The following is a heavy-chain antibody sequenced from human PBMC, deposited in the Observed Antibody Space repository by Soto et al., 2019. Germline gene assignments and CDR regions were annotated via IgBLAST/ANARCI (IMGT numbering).Heavy chain of an antibody. CDR3: ARVPPSVGAYYFDY. CDR1: GYSLLTSGVS. CDR2: IYSDDHK. J-gene: IGHJ4*02. Sequence: SGPTPMHPKQPLTLTCTFAGYSLLTSGVSVVSVRQPPGKTLEWHAVIYSDDHKRYTPPLKRTLTITKDTAKNQRLLTMTNVDPVVTATYYCARVPPSVGAYYFDYWGQGTLVTVSS. V-gene: IGHV2-5*02.